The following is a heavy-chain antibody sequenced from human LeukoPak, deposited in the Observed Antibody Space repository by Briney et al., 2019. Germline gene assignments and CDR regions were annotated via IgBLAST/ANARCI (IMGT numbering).Heavy chain of an antibody. Sequence: SETLSLTCPVSAGSISSYYWSWIRQPPGQGLEWIGFIDYSGSTNYHPSLKSRVTISLDTSKSQFSLRLSSVTAADTAVYYCARESTRVRGVMKNWGQGTLVTVSS. V-gene: IGHV4-59*01. D-gene: IGHD3-10*01. CDR1: AGSISSYY. J-gene: IGHJ4*02. CDR3: ARESTRVRGVMKN. CDR2: IDYSGST.